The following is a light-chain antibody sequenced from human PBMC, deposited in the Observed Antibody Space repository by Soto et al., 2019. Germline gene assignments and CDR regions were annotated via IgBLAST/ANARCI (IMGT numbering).Light chain of an antibody. CDR3: QQYNTWPLT. J-gene: IGKJ3*01. CDR2: DAS. CDR1: QSVSSN. V-gene: IGKV3-15*01. Sequence: ETVMTQSPATLSVSPGERPTLSCRASQSVSSNLAWYQQKPGQAPRLLIYDASTRATGIPARFSGSGSGTEFNLTISSLQSEYFAVYYCQQYNTWPLTFGPGTKVDIK.